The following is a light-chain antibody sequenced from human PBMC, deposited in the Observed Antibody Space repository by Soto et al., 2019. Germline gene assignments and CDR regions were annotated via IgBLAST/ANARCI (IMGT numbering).Light chain of an antibody. CDR1: QGISNF. V-gene: IGKV1-27*01. Sequence: DIQMTQSPSSLSASVGDRVTITCRASQGISNFLAWYQQKPGKVPKVLIYAASTLQSGDPSRFSGSGSGTDFTFTISSLQPEDVATYYCQVYNSAPPVTFGPGTKVDIK. CDR3: QVYNSAPPVT. CDR2: AAS. J-gene: IGKJ3*01.